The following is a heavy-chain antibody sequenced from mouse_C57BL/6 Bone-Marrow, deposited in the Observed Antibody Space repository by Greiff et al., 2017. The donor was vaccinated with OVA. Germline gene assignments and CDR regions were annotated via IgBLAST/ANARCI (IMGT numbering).Heavy chain of an antibody. Sequence: VQLQQSGAELARPGASVKLSCKASGYTFTSYGISWVKQRTGQGLEWIGEIYPRSGNTYYNEKFQGKATLTADKSSSTAYMELRSLTSEDSAVYFCAREGNDGYYPAQDYWGQGTSVTVSS. CDR1: GYTFTSYG. D-gene: IGHD2-3*01. CDR3: AREGNDGYYPAQDY. V-gene: IGHV1-81*01. J-gene: IGHJ4*01. CDR2: IYPRSGNT.